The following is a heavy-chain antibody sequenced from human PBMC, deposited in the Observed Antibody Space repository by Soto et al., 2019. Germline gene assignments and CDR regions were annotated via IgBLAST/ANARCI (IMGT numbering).Heavy chain of an antibody. V-gene: IGHV4-31*03. Sequence: SETLSLTCTVSGASISSGGYYWSWIRQHPGKGLEWIGYIYYSGSTYYNPSLKSRVTISVDTSKNQFSLKLSSVTAADTAVYYCARDQGGGPFDYWGQGTLVTVSS. CDR3: ARDQGGGPFDY. CDR1: GASISSGGYY. J-gene: IGHJ4*02. D-gene: IGHD2-15*01. CDR2: IYYSGST.